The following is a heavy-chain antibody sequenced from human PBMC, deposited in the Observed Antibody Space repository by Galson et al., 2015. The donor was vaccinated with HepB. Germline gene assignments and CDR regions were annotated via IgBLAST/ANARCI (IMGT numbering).Heavy chain of an antibody. CDR2: IRQDGSEK. J-gene: IGHJ3*02. D-gene: IGHD2-2*01. CDR3: ARVETDPRTGSSTSPYTRPNGFDI. Sequence: SLRLSCAASGFTFSNYWMSWVRQAPGKGLEWVANIRQDGSEKYYVDSVKGRFTISRDSAKNSLYLQMNSLRAEDTAVYYCARVETDPRTGSSTSPYTRPNGFDIWGQGTMVTVSS. CDR1: GFTFSNYW. V-gene: IGHV3-7*03.